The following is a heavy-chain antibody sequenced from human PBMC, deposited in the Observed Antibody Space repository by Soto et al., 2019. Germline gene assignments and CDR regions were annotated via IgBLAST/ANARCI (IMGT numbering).Heavy chain of an antibody. V-gene: IGHV4-34*01. D-gene: IGHD6-13*01. Sequence: QVQLQQWGAGLLKPSETLSLTCAVYGGSFSGYYWSWIRQPPGKGLEWIGEINHSGSTNYNPSLKSRVTISVDTSKTQFSLKLSSVTAADTAVYYCARGMGIAAALETANWFDPWGQGTLVTVSS. CDR1: GGSFSGYY. CDR2: INHSGST. J-gene: IGHJ5*02. CDR3: ARGMGIAAALETANWFDP.